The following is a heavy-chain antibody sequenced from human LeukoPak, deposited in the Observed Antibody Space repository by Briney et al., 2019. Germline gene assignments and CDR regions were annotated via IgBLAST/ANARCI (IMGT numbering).Heavy chain of an antibody. CDR2: ISGSGGST. Sequence: GGSLRLSCAVSGFTFSSYAMSWLRQAPGKGLEWVSAISGSGGSTYYADSVKGRFTISRDNSKNTLYLQMNSLRAEDTAVYYCAKDIDFWGGYSFDYWGQGTLVTVSS. CDR1: GFTFSSYA. CDR3: AKDIDFWGGYSFDY. J-gene: IGHJ4*02. V-gene: IGHV3-23*01. D-gene: IGHD3-3*01.